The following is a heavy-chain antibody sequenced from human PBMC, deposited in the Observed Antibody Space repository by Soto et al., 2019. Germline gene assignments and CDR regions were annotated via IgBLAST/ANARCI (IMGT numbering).Heavy chain of an antibody. CDR3: ARDVGTMRDRGYSYGYPWYYYYGMDV. Sequence: SETLSLTCTVSGGSISSGDYYWSWIRQPPGKGLEWIGYIYYSGSTYYNPSLKSRVTISVDTSKNQFSLKLSSVTAADTAVYYCARDVGTMRDRGYSYGYPWYYYYGMDVWGQGTTVTVSS. D-gene: IGHD5-18*01. J-gene: IGHJ6*02. CDR1: GGSISSGDYY. V-gene: IGHV4-30-4*01. CDR2: IYYSGST.